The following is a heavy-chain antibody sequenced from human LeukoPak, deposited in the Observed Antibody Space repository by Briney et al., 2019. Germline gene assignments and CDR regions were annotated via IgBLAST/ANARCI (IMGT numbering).Heavy chain of an antibody. V-gene: IGHV3-11*06. CDR3: ARDSTAYYFDY. CDR2: ISSSGTDI. J-gene: IGHJ4*02. D-gene: IGHD2-21*02. CDR1: GFTFSDYY. Sequence: GGSLRLSCAASGFTFSDYYMSWIRQAPGKGLEWVSYISSSGTDINYADSVKGRFTISRDNAKNSLYLQMNSLRAEDTAVYYCARDSTAYYFDYWGQGTLVTVSS.